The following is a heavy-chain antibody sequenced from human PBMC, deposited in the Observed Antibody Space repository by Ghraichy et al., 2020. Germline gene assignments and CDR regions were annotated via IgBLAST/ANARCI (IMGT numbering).Heavy chain of an antibody. V-gene: IGHV4-4*07. J-gene: IGHJ4*02. CDR2: IYTSGST. D-gene: IGHD4-17*01. Sequence: SQTLSLTCTVTGGSISSSSWSWFRQPAGQGLEWIGRIYTSGSTNYNPSLKSRVTMSVDTSKNQFSLKLSSVTAADTAVYYCARDLSYGDYELDYFDYWGQVTLITVSS. CDR3: ARDLSYGDYELDYFDY. CDR1: GGSISSSS.